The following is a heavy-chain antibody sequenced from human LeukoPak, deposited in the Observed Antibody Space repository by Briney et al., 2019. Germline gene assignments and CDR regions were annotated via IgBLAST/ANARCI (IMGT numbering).Heavy chain of an antibody. CDR2: IKYDGNEK. V-gene: IGHV3-7*03. CDR3: TRGVEPGWVAPYDMDV. D-gene: IGHD6-19*01. Sequence: GGSLRLSCAASGFTFSVSWMSWVRQAPGKGLEWVANIKYDGNEKYYVDSVKGRFTISRDNAKNSLYLQMNSLKTEDTAVYYCTRGVEPGWVAPYDMDVWGKGTTVTVSS. CDR1: GFTFSVSW. J-gene: IGHJ6*03.